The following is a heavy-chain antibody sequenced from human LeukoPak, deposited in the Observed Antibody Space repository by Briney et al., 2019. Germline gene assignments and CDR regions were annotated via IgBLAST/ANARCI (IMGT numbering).Heavy chain of an antibody. V-gene: IGHV3-7*04. J-gene: IGHJ4*02. CDR3: VRGGYGYPFDF. CDR1: GFTFSNYW. CDR2: IKQDGSEK. D-gene: IGHD5-18*01. Sequence: PGGSLRLSCAGTGFTFSNYWMTWVRQLPGKGLESVANIKQDGSEKYYVDSVKGRFTVSRDNAKNSLYLQMNSLRVDDTAVYYCVRGGYGYPFDFWGQGTLVTVSS.